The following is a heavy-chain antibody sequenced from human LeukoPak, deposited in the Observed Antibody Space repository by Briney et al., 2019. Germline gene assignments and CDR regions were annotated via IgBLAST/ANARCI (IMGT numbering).Heavy chain of an antibody. Sequence: GGSLRLSCAASGFTLSSYAMSWVPQAPGKGLEWVSAISGSGGSTYYADSVKGRFTISRDNSKNTLYLQMNSLRAEDTAVYYCAKDMSGGSSSPFDYWGQGTLVTVSS. CDR3: AKDMSGGSSSPFDY. CDR1: GFTLSSYA. CDR2: ISGSGGST. J-gene: IGHJ4*02. V-gene: IGHV3-23*01. D-gene: IGHD6-6*01.